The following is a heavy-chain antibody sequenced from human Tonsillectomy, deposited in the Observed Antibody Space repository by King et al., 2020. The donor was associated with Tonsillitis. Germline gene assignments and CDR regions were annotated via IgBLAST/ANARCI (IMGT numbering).Heavy chain of an antibody. CDR2: IKQDGSEK. D-gene: IGHD3-22*01. CDR3: ARGQEGTYYYDTSGYFYNY. J-gene: IGHJ4*02. Sequence: VQLVESGGGLVQPGGSLRLSCAASGFTFSSYWMSWVRQGPGKGLEWVANIKQDGSEKYYVESVKGRFTISRDNAKNSLYLQMNSLRAEDTAVYYCARGQEGTYYYDTSGYFYNYWGQGTLVTVSS. V-gene: IGHV3-7*01. CDR1: GFTFSSYW.